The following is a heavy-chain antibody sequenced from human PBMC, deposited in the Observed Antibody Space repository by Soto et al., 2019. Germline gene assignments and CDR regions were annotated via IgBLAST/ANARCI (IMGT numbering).Heavy chain of an antibody. J-gene: IGHJ5*02. V-gene: IGHV6-1*01. CDR3: AKGDNLGPKTGYAFDP. CDR2: TYFRSKWYN. Sequence: PSQAVWLTFSISGDSVSSNIAAWNWIRQSPSRGLEWLVRTYFRSKWYNDYAVSVKSRIIINPDTSNNQFSLQLNSVTPEDTAVYFCAKGDNLGPKTGYAFDPWGQGIMVTVSS. D-gene: IGHD5-12*01. CDR1: GDSVSSNIAA.